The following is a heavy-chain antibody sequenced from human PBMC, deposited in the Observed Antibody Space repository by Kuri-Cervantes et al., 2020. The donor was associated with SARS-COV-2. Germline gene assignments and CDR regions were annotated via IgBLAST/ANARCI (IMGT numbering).Heavy chain of an antibody. D-gene: IGHD3-3*01. CDR2: IYYSGST. CDR1: GGSISSSVRSSSYY. Sequence: SETLSLTCTVSGGSISSSVRSSSYYWGWIRQPPGKGLEWIGSIYYSGSTYYNPSIKSRVTISVDTSKNQFSLKLSSVTAADTAVYYCARRSTSITIFGVVNINPFDYWGQGTLVTVSS. V-gene: IGHV4-39*01. J-gene: IGHJ4*02. CDR3: ARRSTSITIFGVVNINPFDY.